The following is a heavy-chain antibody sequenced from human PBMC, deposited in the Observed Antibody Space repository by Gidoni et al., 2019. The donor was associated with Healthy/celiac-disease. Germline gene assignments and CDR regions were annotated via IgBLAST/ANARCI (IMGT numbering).Heavy chain of an antibody. J-gene: IGHJ4*02. CDR1: GFTFSNAW. Sequence: EVQLVESGGGLVRPGGSLRLSCAASGFTFSNAWMSWVRQAPGKGLEWVGRIKSKTDGGTTDYAAPVKGRFTISRDDSKNTLYLQMNSLKTEDTAVYYCTTEGLYDSSGYDDYWGQGTLVTVSS. CDR3: TTEGLYDSSGYDDY. V-gene: IGHV3-15*01. CDR2: IKSKTDGGTT. D-gene: IGHD3-22*01.